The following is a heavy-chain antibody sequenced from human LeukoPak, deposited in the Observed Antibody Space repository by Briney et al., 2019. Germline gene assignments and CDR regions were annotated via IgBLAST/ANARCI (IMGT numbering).Heavy chain of an antibody. CDR1: GFTFSSYW. Sequence: PGGSLRLSCAASGFTFSSYWMSWVRQAPGKGLEWISYISPSTTIYYADSVKGRFTISRDNAQNSLYLLMNSLRAEDTAVYYCTRVFENAWGQGTLVTVSS. CDR3: TRVFENA. D-gene: IGHD3-9*01. J-gene: IGHJ5*02. V-gene: IGHV3-48*01. CDR2: ISPSTTI.